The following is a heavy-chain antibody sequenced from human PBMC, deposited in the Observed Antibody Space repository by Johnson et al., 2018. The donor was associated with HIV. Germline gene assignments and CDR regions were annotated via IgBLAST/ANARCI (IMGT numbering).Heavy chain of an antibody. CDR2: IQYDGKNK. CDR1: GLTFSNYD. Sequence: QVQLVESGGGAVQPGGSLRISCTASGLTFSNYDMHWVRQSPGRWLEEVAFIQYDGKNKYSADSVQGRFTISRDNSKNTLFLQMSSLRTEDTAVYYCTKDHDYGDAFDLWGQGSMVTVSS. D-gene: IGHD4-17*01. V-gene: IGHV3-30*02. J-gene: IGHJ3*01. CDR3: TKDHDYGDAFDL.